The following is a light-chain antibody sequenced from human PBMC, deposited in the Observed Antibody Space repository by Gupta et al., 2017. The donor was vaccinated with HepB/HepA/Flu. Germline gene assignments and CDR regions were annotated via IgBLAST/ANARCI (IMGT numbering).Light chain of an antibody. CDR3: RQYYNYPWT. CDR1: QSISSW. Sequence: DIQMTQSPSTLSVSVGDRVTISCRASQSISSWLAWYQQKPGKAPKFLIYKASSLESGVPSRFSGGGSETEFTLTISSLQPDDFASYYCRQYYNYPWTFGEGTKVEIK. CDR2: KAS. J-gene: IGKJ1*01. V-gene: IGKV1-5*03.